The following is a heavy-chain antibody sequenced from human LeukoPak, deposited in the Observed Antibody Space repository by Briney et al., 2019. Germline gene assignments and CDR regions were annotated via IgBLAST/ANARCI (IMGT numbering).Heavy chain of an antibody. CDR1: GGSISTYD. Sequence: VKPSETLPLTCTVSGGSISTYDWSWIRQPPGKGLEWIGHIYYGGSTNYNPSLKRRVTISRDPSKSQCSLRLSSVTAADTAMYYCARTHAGSSDWYGGFDYWGQGTLVTVSS. CDR2: IYYGGST. J-gene: IGHJ4*02. V-gene: IGHV4-59*08. CDR3: ARTHAGSSDWYGGFDY. D-gene: IGHD6-19*01.